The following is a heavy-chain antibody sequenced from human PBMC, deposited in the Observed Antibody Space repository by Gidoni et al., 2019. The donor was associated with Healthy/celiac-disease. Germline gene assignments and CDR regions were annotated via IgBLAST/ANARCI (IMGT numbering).Heavy chain of an antibody. CDR3: ARGSWNDADFDY. J-gene: IGHJ4*02. V-gene: IGHV3-74*01. D-gene: IGHD1-1*01. Sequence: EVQLVESGGVLVQPGGSLRLSCAASGFTFSSYWMHWVRQAPGKGLVCVSRINSDGSSTSYAGSGKGRFTIYRDNAKKTLYLQMNSLRAEDKAVYDCARGSWNDADFDYGGQGTLVTVSS. CDR1: GFTFSSYW. CDR2: INSDGSST.